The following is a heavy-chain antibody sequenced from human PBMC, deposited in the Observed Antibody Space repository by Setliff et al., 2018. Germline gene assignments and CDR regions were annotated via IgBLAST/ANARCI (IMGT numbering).Heavy chain of an antibody. Sequence: PSETLSLTCTVTGGSFDSGTHYWSWIRQPAGKVPEWIGLIQGTGNTNYNPSLQSRATISIDTSKNQFSLKLSSVTAADTAVYYCRFWSGYYKNDYWGQGTLVTVSS. J-gene: IGHJ4*01. CDR2: IQGTGNT. CDR1: GGSFDSGTHY. CDR3: RFWSGYYKNDY. V-gene: IGHV4-61*10. D-gene: IGHD3-3*01.